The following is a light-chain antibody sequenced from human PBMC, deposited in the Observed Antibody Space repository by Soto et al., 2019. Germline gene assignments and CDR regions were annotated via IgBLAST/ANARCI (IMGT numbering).Light chain of an antibody. Sequence: EIVLTQSPGTLSLSPGERATLSCMASQSVSSSYLTWYQQKPGQAPRLLIYGASSRATGIPDRFSGSGSGTDFTLTISRLEPEDFAVYYCQHYGTSRTFGRGTKVEIK. CDR3: QHYGTSRT. CDR1: QSVSSSY. J-gene: IGKJ1*01. V-gene: IGKV3-20*01. CDR2: GAS.